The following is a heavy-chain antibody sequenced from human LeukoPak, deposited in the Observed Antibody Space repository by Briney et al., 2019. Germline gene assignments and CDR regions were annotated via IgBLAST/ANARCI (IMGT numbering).Heavy chain of an antibody. CDR3: ARESPPYSFSCYFDF. Sequence: GGSLRLSCAASGFTLSIYSMNWVRQAPGKGLEWVSSIRSSSSYIYYADSVKGRFTISRDNAKNSLYLQMNSLRAEDTAVYYCARESPPYSFSCYFDFWGQGALVTVSS. CDR2: IRSSSSYI. J-gene: IGHJ4*02. CDR1: GFTLSIYS. V-gene: IGHV3-21*01. D-gene: IGHD5/OR15-5a*01.